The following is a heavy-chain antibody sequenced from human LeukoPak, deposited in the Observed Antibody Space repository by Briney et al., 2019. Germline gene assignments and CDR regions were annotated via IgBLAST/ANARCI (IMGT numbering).Heavy chain of an antibody. J-gene: IGHJ4*02. Sequence: LGESLKISCKGSGYSFTSYWIGWVRQMPGKGLEWMGIIYPGDSDTRYSPSFQGQVTISADKFISTAYLQRSSLKASDTAMYYCARAPSGYCSGGSCYWYYWGQGTLVTVSS. CDR1: GYSFTSYW. CDR3: ARAPSGYCSGGSCYWYY. D-gene: IGHD2-15*01. CDR2: IYPGDSDT. V-gene: IGHV5-51*01.